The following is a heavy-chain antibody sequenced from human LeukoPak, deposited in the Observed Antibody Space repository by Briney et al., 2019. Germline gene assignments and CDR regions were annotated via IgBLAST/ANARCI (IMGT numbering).Heavy chain of an antibody. CDR2: IIPIFGTA. J-gene: IGHJ6*02. CDR1: GGTFSSYA. CDR3: ATGDYYDSSGPLYGMDV. Sequence: ASVKVSCKASGGTFSSYAISWVRQVPGQGLEWMGGIIPIFGTAIYAQKFQGRVTMTEDTSTDTAYMELSSLRSEDTAVYYCATGDYYDSSGPLYGMDVWGQGTTVTVSS. D-gene: IGHD3-22*01. V-gene: IGHV1-69*06.